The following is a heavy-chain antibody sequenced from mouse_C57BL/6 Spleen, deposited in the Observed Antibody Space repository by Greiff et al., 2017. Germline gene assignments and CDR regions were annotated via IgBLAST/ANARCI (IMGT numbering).Heavy chain of an antibody. Sequence: EVKLQESGPELVKPGDSVKISCKASGYSFTGYFMNWVMQSHGKSLEWIGRINPYNGDTFYNQKFKGKATLTVDKSSSTAHMELRRLTSEDSAVYYCARGYDGYYLGGDYWGQGTTLTVSS. J-gene: IGHJ2*01. CDR3: ARGYDGYYLGGDY. CDR2: INPYNGDT. CDR1: GYSFTGYF. V-gene: IGHV1-20*01. D-gene: IGHD2-3*01.